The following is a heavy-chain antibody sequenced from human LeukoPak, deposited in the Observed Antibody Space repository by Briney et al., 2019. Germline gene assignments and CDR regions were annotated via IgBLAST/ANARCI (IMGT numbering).Heavy chain of an antibody. D-gene: IGHD4-23*01. CDR2: LDSSGST. V-gene: IGHV4-39*01. Sequence: PSETLSLTCTVSGGSISSRSDYWGWIRQTPGKGLEWIGNLDSSGSTYYNPSLRSRVTISVGTSKNQFSLNLRSVTAADTAIYFCSRSHDYGGLYFYYYMDVWGKGTTVTVSS. CDR3: SRSHDYGGLYFYYYMDV. CDR1: GGSISSRSDY. J-gene: IGHJ6*03.